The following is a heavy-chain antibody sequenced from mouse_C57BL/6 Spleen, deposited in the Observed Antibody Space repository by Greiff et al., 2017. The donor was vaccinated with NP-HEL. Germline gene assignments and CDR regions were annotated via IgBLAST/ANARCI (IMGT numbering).Heavy chain of an antibody. J-gene: IGHJ2*01. CDR2: INPSTGGT. Sequence: EVQLQQSGPELVKPGASVKISCKASGYSFTGYYMNWVKQSPEKSLEWIGEINPSTGGTTYNQKFKAKATLTVDKSSSTAYMQLKSLTSEDSAVYYCARSSGYFDYWGKGTTLTVSS. CDR1: GYSFTGYY. CDR3: ARSSGYFDY. V-gene: IGHV1-42*01. D-gene: IGHD1-3*01.